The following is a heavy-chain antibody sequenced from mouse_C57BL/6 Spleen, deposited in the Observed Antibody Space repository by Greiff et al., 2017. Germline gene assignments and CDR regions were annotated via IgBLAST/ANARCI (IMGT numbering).Heavy chain of an antibody. J-gene: IGHJ3*01. D-gene: IGHD3-2*02. CDR2: INPSTGGT. CDR1: GYSFTGYY. V-gene: IGHV1-42*01. CDR3: ATAQATH. Sequence: VQLQQSGPELVKPGASVKISCKASGYSFTGYYMNWVKQSPEKSLEWIGEINPSTGGTTYNQKFKAKATLTVDKSSSTAYMQLKSLTSEDSAVYYCATAQATHWGQGTLVTVSA.